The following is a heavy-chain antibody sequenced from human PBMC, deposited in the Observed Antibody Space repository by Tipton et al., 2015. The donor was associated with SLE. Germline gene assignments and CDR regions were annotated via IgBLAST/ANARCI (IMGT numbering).Heavy chain of an antibody. CDR1: GGSIGSYY. J-gene: IGHJ4*02. CDR3: ARGPRGFVVIDY. Sequence: TLSLTCTVSGGSIGSYYWSWIRQPPGKGLEWIGYIYYSGSTNYNPSLKSRVTISVDTPKNQFSLKLSSVTAADTAVYYCARGPRGFVVIDYWGQGTLVTVSS. CDR2: IYYSGST. V-gene: IGHV4-59*12. D-gene: IGHD4-23*01.